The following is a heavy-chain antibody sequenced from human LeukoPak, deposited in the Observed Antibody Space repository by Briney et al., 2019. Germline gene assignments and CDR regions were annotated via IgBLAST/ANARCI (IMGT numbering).Heavy chain of an antibody. J-gene: IGHJ3*02. CDR2: IYYSGST. CDR1: GGSISSGGYY. D-gene: IGHD3-10*01. V-gene: IGHV4-31*03. Sequence: SETLSLTCTVSGGSISSGGYYWSWIRQHPGKGLEWIGYIYYSGSTYYNPSLKSRVTISVDTSKNQFSLKLSSVTAADTAVYYCARGWFGEFGAFDIWGQGTMVTVSS. CDR3: ARGWFGEFGAFDI.